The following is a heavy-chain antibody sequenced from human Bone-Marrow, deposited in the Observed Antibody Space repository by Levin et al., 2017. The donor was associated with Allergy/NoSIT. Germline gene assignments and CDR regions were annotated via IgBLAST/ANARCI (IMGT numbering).Heavy chain of an antibody. Sequence: RAGGSLRLSCAASGFTFSGIAMHWVRQAAGKGLQWVAAVSYDGSSTYYTDSVKGRFTISRDNSKNTLSLHMSSLTVDDTAVYYCARVGATHDSWGQGTLVTVSS. CDR3: ARVGATHDS. CDR2: VSYDGSST. CDR1: GFTFSGIA. J-gene: IGHJ5*01. D-gene: IGHD1-26*01. V-gene: IGHV3-30-3*01.